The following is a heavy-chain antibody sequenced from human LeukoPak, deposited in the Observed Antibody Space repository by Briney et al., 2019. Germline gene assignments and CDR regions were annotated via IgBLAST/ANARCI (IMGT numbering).Heavy chain of an antibody. Sequence: GGSLRLSCVVSGFNFSTYSMNWVRQSPGKGLEWVANIKEDGSAKYYVDSVKGRFTISRDNAKKSLYLQMDSLRAEDSAVYYCASGYLDDFWSGHFWGQGTQVTVSS. CDR1: GFNFSTYS. V-gene: IGHV3-7*01. J-gene: IGHJ4*02. D-gene: IGHD3-3*01. CDR3: ASGYLDDFWSGHF. CDR2: IKEDGSAK.